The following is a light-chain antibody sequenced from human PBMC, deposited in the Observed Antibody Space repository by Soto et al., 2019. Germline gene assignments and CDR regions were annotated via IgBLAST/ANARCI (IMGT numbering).Light chain of an antibody. Sequence: QSVLTQPPSVSAAPGQKVTISCSGSTSNIGNNYVSWYQHLPGTAPKLLIYDNNKRPSGIPDRFSGSKSDTSATLGITGLQTGDEAEYYCGTWDTSLSAVVFGGGTKVTVL. CDR2: DNN. J-gene: IGLJ2*01. CDR1: TSNIGNNY. CDR3: GTWDTSLSAVV. V-gene: IGLV1-51*01.